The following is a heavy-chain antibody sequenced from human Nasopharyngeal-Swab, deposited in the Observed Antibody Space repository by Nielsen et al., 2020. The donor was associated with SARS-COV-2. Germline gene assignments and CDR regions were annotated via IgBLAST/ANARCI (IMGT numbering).Heavy chain of an antibody. Sequence: SETLSLTCTVSGGSISSYYWSWIRQPPGKGLEWIGYIYYSGSTNYNPSLKSRVTISVDTSKNQFSLKLSSVTAADTAVYYCARDGDKRAAAGTLGWFDPWGQGTLVTVSS. V-gene: IGHV4-59*01. CDR3: ARDGDKRAAAGTLGWFDP. D-gene: IGHD6-13*01. CDR2: IYYSGST. J-gene: IGHJ5*02. CDR1: GGSISSYY.